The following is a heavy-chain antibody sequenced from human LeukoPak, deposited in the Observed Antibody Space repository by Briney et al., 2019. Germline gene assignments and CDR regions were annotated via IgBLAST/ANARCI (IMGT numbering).Heavy chain of an antibody. CDR2: INHSGST. CDR3: ATSSPYGSGIGSN. Sequence: SETLSLTCAVYGGSFSGYYWSWIRQHPGKGLEWIGEINHSGSTNYNPSLKSRVTISVDTSKNQFSLKLSSVTAADTAVYYCATSSPYGSGIGSNWGQGTLVTVSS. CDR1: GGSFSGYY. V-gene: IGHV4-34*01. J-gene: IGHJ4*02. D-gene: IGHD3-10*01.